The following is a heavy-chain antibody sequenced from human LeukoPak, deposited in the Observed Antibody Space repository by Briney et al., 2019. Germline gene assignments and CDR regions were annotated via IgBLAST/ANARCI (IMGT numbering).Heavy chain of an antibody. CDR2: INPNSGGT. CDR1: GYTFTGYY. V-gene: IGHV1-2*02. D-gene: IGHD6-19*01. CDR3: ASPLEAVAGTPLGMDV. Sequence: ASVKVSCKASGYTFTGYYMHWVRQAPGQGLEWMGWINPNSGGTNYAQKFQGRVTMTRDTSISTAYKELSRLRSDDTAVYYCASPLEAVAGTPLGMDVWGQGTTVTVSS. J-gene: IGHJ6*02.